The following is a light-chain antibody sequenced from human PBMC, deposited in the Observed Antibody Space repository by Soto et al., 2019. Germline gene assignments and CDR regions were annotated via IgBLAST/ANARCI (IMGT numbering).Light chain of an antibody. CDR1: SSDVGAYNS. Sequence: QSALTQPASVSGSPGQSITISCTGTSSDVGAYNSVSWYQQHPDKAPKLIIFSVTSRTSGLSDRFSGSKSDNTASLTISGLHTEDEADYYCSSATSSSIYLFGTGIKVTVL. CDR3: SSATSSSIYL. V-gene: IGLV2-14*03. CDR2: SVT. J-gene: IGLJ1*01.